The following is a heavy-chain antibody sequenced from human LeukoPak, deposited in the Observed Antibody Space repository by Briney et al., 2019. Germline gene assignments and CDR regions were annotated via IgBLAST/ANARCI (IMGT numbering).Heavy chain of an antibody. CDR2: IYYSGST. D-gene: IGHD1-7*01. CDR3: ARLTLELRYDY. CDR1: GGSISSYY. V-gene: IGHV4-59*08. Sequence: PSETLSLTCTVSGGSISSYYWSWIRQPPGKGLEWIGYIYYSGSTYYNPSLKSRVTISVDTSKNQFSLKLSSVTAADTAVYYCARLTLELRYDYWGQGTLVTVSS. J-gene: IGHJ4*02.